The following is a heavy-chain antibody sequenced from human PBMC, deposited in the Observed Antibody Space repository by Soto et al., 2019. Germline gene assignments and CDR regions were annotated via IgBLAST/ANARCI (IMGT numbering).Heavy chain of an antibody. CDR3: AKDWVPNAVVTALPIFDS. V-gene: IGHV3-23*01. D-gene: IGHD2-21*02. CDR2: ISGSGGTT. CDR1: GFTFNNYA. Sequence: GGSIRLSCAASGFTFNNYAMNWVRQAPGKGLEWVSGISGSGGTTFYADSVQGRFTVSRDNSKDTLYLQMNSLGAEDTAIYYCAKDWVPNAVVTALPIFDSWGQGTLVTVSS. J-gene: IGHJ4*02.